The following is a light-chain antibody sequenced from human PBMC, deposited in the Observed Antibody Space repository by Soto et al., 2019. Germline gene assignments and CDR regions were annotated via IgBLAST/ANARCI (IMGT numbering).Light chain of an antibody. V-gene: IGKV3-15*01. CDR2: DAS. Sequence: EIGMTKSPATVSVSPRERATLSCRASQRVSRNLAWYQQKSGQAPRLLIYDASTRATGIPARFSGSGSETEFTLTISSLQSEDYAIYYCQQYNTWPPCTFGQGTKVDI. CDR1: QRVSRN. CDR3: QQYNTWPPCT. J-gene: IGKJ1*01.